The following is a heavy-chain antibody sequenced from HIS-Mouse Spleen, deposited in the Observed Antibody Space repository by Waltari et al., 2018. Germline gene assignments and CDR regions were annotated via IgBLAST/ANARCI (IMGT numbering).Heavy chain of an antibody. CDR2: IDWDDDK. CDR3: ARIGYSSSSSVLFDY. V-gene: IGHV2-70*15. CDR1: GFSLSTSGMC. Sequence: QVTLRESGPALVKPTQTLTLTCTFSGFSLSTSGMCVSWIRQPPGKALEWLARIDWDDDKYYSTSLKTRLTISKDTSKIQVVLTMTNMDPVDTATYYCARIGYSSSSSVLFDYWGQGTLVTVSS. D-gene: IGHD6-13*01. J-gene: IGHJ4*02.